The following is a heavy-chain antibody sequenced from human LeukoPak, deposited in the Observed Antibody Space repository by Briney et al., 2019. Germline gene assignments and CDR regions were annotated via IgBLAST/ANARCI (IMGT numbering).Heavy chain of an antibody. V-gene: IGHV1-69*13. J-gene: IGHJ6*02. CDR2: IIPIFGTA. CDR3: ARARMGAPYYYYGMDV. D-gene: IGHD3-16*01. CDR1: GGTFSSYA. Sequence: GASVKVSCKASGGTFSSYAISWVRQAPGQGLEWMGGIIPIFGTANYAQKFQGRVTITADESTSTAYMELSSLRSEDTAVYYCARARMGAPYYYYGMDVWGQGTTVTVSS.